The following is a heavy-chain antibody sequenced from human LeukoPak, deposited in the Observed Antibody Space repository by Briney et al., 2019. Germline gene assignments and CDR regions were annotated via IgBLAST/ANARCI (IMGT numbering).Heavy chain of an antibody. J-gene: IGHJ6*03. V-gene: IGHV4-34*01. D-gene: IGHD5-18*01. CDR3: ARVGYSFSINDRSRTGLGAYPTKYHYYMDV. CDR2: INHSGGT. CDR1: GGSFSDYS. Sequence: SETLSLTCAVYGGSFSDYSWSWIRQPPGKGPEWIGEINHSGGTNNNPSLKSRVIMSVDTSKNQFSLKVSSVTAADTAVYFCARVGYSFSINDRSRTGLGAYPTKYHYYMDVWGKGTTVTVSS.